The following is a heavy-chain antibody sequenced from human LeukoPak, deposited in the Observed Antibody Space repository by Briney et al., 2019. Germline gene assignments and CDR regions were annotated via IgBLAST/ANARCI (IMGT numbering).Heavy chain of an antibody. Sequence: GGSLKLSCAASGFTFSGSAIHWVRQSSGKGLEWVGHIDKKDNFYATTSAASVTGRFTISRDDSKNTAYLQMDSLKTEDTALYYCTRDSGTYNWLDPWGQGTLVTVSS. D-gene: IGHD1-26*01. CDR3: TRDSGTYNWLDP. V-gene: IGHV3-73*01. J-gene: IGHJ5*02. CDR2: IDKKDNFYAT. CDR1: GFTFSGSA.